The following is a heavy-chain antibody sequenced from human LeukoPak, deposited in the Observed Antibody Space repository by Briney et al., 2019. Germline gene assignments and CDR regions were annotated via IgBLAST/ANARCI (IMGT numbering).Heavy chain of an antibody. V-gene: IGHV3-23*01. J-gene: IGHJ6*03. Sequence: GGSLRLSCAASGFTFSTYAMSWVRQAPGKGPEWVSAISGSSGSTYYADSVKGRFTISRDNSKNTLYLQMNSLRVEDTAVYYCAKDHYYGSGSYYNDNYMDVWGKGTTVTISS. CDR3: AKDHYYGSGSYYNDNYMDV. CDR1: GFTFSTYA. CDR2: ISGSSGST. D-gene: IGHD3-10*01.